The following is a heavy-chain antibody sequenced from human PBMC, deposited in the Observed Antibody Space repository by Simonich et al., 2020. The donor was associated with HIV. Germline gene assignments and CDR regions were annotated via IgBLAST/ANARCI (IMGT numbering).Heavy chain of an antibody. Sequence: EVQLVESGGGLVKPGESLRLSCAASGFTFINAWMNWVRQAPGKGLEWVGLIKSKTDGGTTDYAAPVKGRFTISRDDSKNTLYLQMNSLKTEDTAVYYCATRREMNSWGQGTLVTVSS. V-gene: IGHV3-15*01. D-gene: IGHD1-26*01. CDR2: IKSKTDGGTT. CDR3: ATRREMNS. CDR1: GFTFINAW. J-gene: IGHJ5*02.